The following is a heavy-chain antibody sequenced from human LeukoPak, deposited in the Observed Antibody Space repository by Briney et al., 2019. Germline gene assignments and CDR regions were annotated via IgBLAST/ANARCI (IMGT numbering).Heavy chain of an antibody. V-gene: IGHV4-38-2*01. CDR1: GYSISSGYY. CDR3: ARGSGRMDIVVVPAATNWFDP. CDR2: IYHSGST. Sequence: SETLSLTCAVSGYSISSGYYWGWIRQPPGKGLEWIGSIYHSGSTYYNPSLKSRVTISVDPSKNQFSLKLRSVTAAATAVYYCARGSGRMDIVVVPAATNWFDPWGQGTLVTVSS. J-gene: IGHJ5*02. D-gene: IGHD2-2*03.